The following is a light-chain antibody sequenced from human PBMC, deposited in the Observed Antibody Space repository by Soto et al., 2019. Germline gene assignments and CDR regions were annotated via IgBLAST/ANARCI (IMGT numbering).Light chain of an antibody. V-gene: IGKV3-20*01. CDR3: QHYGSSPET. CDR1: QSVSSSY. Sequence: EIVLTQSPGTLSLSPGERATLSCRASQSVSSSYLAWYQQKPGQAPRLLIYGASGRATGIPDRFSGSESGTDFNLTISRLEPEDLAVYYCQHYGSSPETFGQGTKVEIK. CDR2: GAS. J-gene: IGKJ1*01.